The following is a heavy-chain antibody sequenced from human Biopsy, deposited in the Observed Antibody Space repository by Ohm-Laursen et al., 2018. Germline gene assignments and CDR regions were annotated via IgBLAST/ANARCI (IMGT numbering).Heavy chain of an antibody. V-gene: IGHV3-21*01. CDR2: INEVSSHI. D-gene: IGHD6-6*01. CDR3: ARVSSGTARAGGMDV. J-gene: IGHJ6*02. CDR1: GFTFCSFS. Sequence: SLRLSCTASGFTFCSFSMNWVRQAPGKGLEWISYINEVSSHIYDADSVKGRITVARDNAKNSLYLQLNSLRAEDTAVYYCARVSSGTARAGGMDVWGQGTTVTVSS.